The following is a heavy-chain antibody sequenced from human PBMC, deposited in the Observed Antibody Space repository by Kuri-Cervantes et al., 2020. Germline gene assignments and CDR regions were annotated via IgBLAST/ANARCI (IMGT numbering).Heavy chain of an antibody. J-gene: IGHJ5*02. D-gene: IGHD3-10*01. CDR1: GGSISSSSYY. V-gene: IGHV4-39*01. Sequence: SETLSLTCTVSGGSISSSSYYWGWIRQPPGKGLEWIGSIYYSGSTHYNPSLKSRVTISVDTSKNQFSLKLSSVTAADTAVYYCARLGVELWFGEPRPNWFDPWGQGTLVTVSS. CDR2: IYYSGST. CDR3: ARLGVELWFGEPRPNWFDP.